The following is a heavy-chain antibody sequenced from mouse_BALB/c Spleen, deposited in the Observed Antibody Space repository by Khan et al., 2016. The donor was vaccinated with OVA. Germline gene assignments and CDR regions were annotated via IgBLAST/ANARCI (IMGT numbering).Heavy chain of an antibody. CDR2: INPSTGYT. CDR3: ARRGLRWDFDY. D-gene: IGHD1-1*01. CDR1: GYTFINYW. J-gene: IGHJ2*01. Sequence: VQLQQSGAELAKPGASVKMSCKASGYTFINYWILWVKQRPGQGLGWIGYINPSTGYTEYNQNFKDKATLTADKSSSTAYMQLSSLTSEDSAVYYGARRGLRWDFDYWGQGTTLTVSS. V-gene: IGHV1-7*01.